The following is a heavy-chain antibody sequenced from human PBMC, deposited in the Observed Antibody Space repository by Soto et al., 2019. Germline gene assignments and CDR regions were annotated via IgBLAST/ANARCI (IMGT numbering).Heavy chain of an antibody. Sequence: SETLSLTCXVSGGSISSGGYYWSWIRQHPGKGLEWIGYIYYSGSTYYNPSLKSRVTISVDTSKNQFSLKLSSVTAADTAVYYCARWLQYDNWFDPWGQGTLVTVSS. CDR3: ARWLQYDNWFDP. D-gene: IGHD5-12*01. V-gene: IGHV4-31*03. J-gene: IGHJ5*02. CDR2: IYYSGST. CDR1: GGSISSGGYY.